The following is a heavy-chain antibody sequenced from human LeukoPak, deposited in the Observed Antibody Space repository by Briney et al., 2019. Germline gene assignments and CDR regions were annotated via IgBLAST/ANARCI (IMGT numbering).Heavy chain of an antibody. CDR2: IYYSGST. D-gene: IGHD3-3*01. V-gene: IGHV4-59*01. Sequence: PSETLSLTCTVSGGSISSYYWSWIRQPPGKGLESIGYIYYSGSTNYNPSLKSRVTISVDTSKNQFSLKLSSVTAADTAVYYCARVQTYYDFWSGYTTTPYYYYYMDVWGKGTTVTVSS. CDR3: ARVQTYYDFWSGYTTTPYYYYYMDV. J-gene: IGHJ6*03. CDR1: GGSISSYY.